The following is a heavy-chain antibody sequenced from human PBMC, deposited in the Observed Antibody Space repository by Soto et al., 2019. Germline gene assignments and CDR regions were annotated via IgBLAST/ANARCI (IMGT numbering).Heavy chain of an antibody. CDR2: ISSSSSSI. J-gene: IGHJ4*02. CDR3: ATDSTDYNILTV. D-gene: IGHD3-9*01. Sequence: EVQLVESGGGLVKPGGSLRLSCAASGFTFSSCSMNWVRQAPGKGLEWVSSISSSSSSIYSADSVKGRFTISRDNAKNSLYLQMNSMRADDTAVYYCATDSTDYNILTVWGQGTLVTVSS. V-gene: IGHV3-21*01. CDR1: GFTFSSCS.